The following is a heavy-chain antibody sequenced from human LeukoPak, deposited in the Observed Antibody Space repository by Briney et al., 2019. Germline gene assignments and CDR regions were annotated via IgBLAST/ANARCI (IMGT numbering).Heavy chain of an antibody. Sequence: SETLSLTCTVSGYSISSNYYWAWIRQPPGKGLEWIGSIYHPVDTSYNPSLKSRITMSVDTSKNQFSLNLSSVTAADTAVYYCARWGDEEWELQYIDYWGQGTLVTVSS. J-gene: IGHJ4*02. CDR3: ARWGDEEWELQYIDY. D-gene: IGHD1-26*01. CDR2: IYHPVDT. CDR1: GYSISSNYY. V-gene: IGHV4-38-2*02.